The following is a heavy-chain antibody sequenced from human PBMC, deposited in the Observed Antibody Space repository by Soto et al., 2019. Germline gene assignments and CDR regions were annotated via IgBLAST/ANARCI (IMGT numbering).Heavy chain of an antibody. CDR3: ARHVEQDFDY. CDR1: GGPISSSSYY. J-gene: IGHJ4*02. Sequence: QLQLQESGPGLVKPSETLSLTCTVSGGPISSSSYYWGWIRQPPGKGLEWIGSIYYSGSTYYNPSLKSRVTISVDTSKNQFSLKLSSVTAADTAVYYCARHVEQDFDYWGQGTLVTVSS. CDR2: IYYSGST. V-gene: IGHV4-39*01. D-gene: IGHD6-13*01.